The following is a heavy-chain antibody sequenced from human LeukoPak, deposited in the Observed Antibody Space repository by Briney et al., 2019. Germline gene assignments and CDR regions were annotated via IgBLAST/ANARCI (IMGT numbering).Heavy chain of an antibody. CDR1: GYTFTGYY. CDR3: ARDQEDYGDSGWFDP. V-gene: IGHV1-2*02. D-gene: IGHD4-17*01. J-gene: IGHJ5*02. Sequence: ASVKVSCKASGYTFTGYYMHWVRQAPGQGLEWMGWINPNSGGTNYAQKFQGRVTMTRDTSISTAYMELSRLRSDDTAVYYCARDQEDYGDSGWFDPWGQGTLVTVSS. CDR2: INPNSGGT.